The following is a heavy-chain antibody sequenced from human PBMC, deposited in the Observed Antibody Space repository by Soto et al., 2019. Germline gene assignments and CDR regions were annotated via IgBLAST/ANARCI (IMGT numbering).Heavy chain of an antibody. Sequence: SQTLSLTYDVYGRSFSVYYWSWIRQPPGKGLEWIGEINHSGSTNYNPSLKSRVTISVDTSKNQFSLKLSSVTAADTAVYYCARGRVSRTYYYHGLEGWGQGTTVTV. CDR1: GRSFSVYY. CDR2: INHSGST. J-gene: IGHJ6*02. D-gene: IGHD2-2*01. CDR3: ARGRVSRTYYYHGLEG. V-gene: IGHV4-34*01.